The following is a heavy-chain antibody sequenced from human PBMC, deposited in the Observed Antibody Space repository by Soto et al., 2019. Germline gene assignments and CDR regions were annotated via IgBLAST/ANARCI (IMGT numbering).Heavy chain of an antibody. CDR1: GFTFSSHS. V-gene: IGHV3-30-3*01. D-gene: IGHD6-19*01. Sequence: GGSLRLSCAASGFTFSSHSMHWVRQAPGKGLEWVAVISFDGSYKYYADSVKGRFTISRDNSKNTLYLQMNSLRAEDTAVYYCARGASITVAGTSFDYWGQGTLVTVSS. CDR3: ARGASITVAGTSFDY. J-gene: IGHJ4*02. CDR2: ISFDGSYK.